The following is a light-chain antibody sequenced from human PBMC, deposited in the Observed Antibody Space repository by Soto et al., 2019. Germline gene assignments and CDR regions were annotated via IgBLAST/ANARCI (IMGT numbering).Light chain of an antibody. Sequence: DIQMTQSPSSLSASVGDRVTITCRASQTISSSFNWYQQKPGKAPKVLIYGASSLQSGVPSRFSGSRSGTDFTLTISTLQPEDFATYYCQQTYTIPYTFGQGTNLEIK. CDR1: QTISSS. V-gene: IGKV1-39*01. CDR2: GAS. J-gene: IGKJ2*01. CDR3: QQTYTIPYT.